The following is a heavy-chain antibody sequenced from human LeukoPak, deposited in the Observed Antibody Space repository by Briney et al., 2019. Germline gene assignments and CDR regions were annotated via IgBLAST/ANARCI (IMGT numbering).Heavy chain of an antibody. Sequence: ASVKVSCKASGGTFSSYAISWVRQAPGQGLEWMGWINPNSGGTNYAQKFQGRVTMTRDTSISTAYMELSRLRSDDTAVYYCARGGYYYDSSGSLGGPWGQGTLVTVSS. CDR3: ARGGYYYDSSGSLGGP. CDR1: GGTFSSYA. CDR2: INPNSGGT. V-gene: IGHV1-2*02. J-gene: IGHJ5*02. D-gene: IGHD3-22*01.